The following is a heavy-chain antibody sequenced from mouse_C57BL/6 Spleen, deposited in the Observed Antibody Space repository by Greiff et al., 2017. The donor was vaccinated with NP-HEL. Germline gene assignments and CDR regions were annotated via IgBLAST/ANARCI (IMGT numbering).Heavy chain of an antibody. CDR1: GYTFTSYW. Sequence: QVQLQQPGAELVKPGASVKMSCKASGYTFTSYWITWVKQRPGQGLEWIGDIYPGSGSTNYNEKFKSKATLTVETSSSTAYMQLSRLTSEDSAVYYWAREDHDYDGDYFDYWGQGTTLTVSS. CDR3: AREDHDYDGDYFDY. D-gene: IGHD2-4*01. J-gene: IGHJ2*01. CDR2: IYPGSGST. V-gene: IGHV1-55*01.